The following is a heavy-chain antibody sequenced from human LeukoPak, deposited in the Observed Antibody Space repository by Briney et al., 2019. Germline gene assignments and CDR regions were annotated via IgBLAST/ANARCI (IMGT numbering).Heavy chain of an antibody. CDR2: IYSGGST. CDR1: GFTVSSNY. D-gene: IGHD4-17*01. V-gene: IGHV3-53*04. CDR3: ARDRYYGDYLAGYYYYGMDV. Sequence: GGSLRLSCAASGFTVSSNYMSWVRQAPGKGLEWVSVIYSGGSTYYADSVKGRFTISRHNSKNTLYLQMNSLRAEDTAVYYCARDRYYGDYLAGYYYYGMDVWGQGTTVTVSS. J-gene: IGHJ6*02.